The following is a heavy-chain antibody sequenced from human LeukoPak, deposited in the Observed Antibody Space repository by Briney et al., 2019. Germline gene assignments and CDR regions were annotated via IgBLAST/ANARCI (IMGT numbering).Heavy chain of an antibody. CDR2: INPSGGST. Sequence: ASVKVSCKASGDSFTSYYMHWVRQAPGQGLEWMGIINPSGGSTSYAQKFQGRVTMTRDTSTSTAYMELSRLRSDDTAVYYCARVSYYDILTGKGLHPSYYFDYWGQGTLVTVSS. V-gene: IGHV1-46*01. D-gene: IGHD3-9*01. CDR3: ARVSYYDILTGKGLHPSYYFDY. J-gene: IGHJ4*02. CDR1: GDSFTSYY.